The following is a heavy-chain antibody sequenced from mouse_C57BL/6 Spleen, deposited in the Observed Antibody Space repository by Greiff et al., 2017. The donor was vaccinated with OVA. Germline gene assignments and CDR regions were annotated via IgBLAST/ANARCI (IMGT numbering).Heavy chain of an antibody. J-gene: IGHJ4*01. V-gene: IGHV1-18*01. Sequence: EVQLQQSGPELVKPGASVKIPCKASGYTFTDYNMDWVKQSHGQSLEWIGDINPYNGGTTYNQKFKGKATLTVDKSSSTAYMALSSLTTEATEVYYCASSEGGSKAMDYWGQGTSVTVSS. D-gene: IGHD1-1*01. CDR1: GYTFTDYN. CDR2: INPYNGGT. CDR3: ASSEGGSKAMDY.